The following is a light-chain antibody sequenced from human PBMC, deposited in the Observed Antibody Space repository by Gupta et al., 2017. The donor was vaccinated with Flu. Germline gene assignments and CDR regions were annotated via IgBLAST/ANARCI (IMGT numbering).Light chain of an antibody. CDR1: AISMNF. CDR2: KDT. J-gene: IGLJ3*02. CDR3: LSADSTGSYWV. V-gene: IGLV3-16*01. Sequence: SSELPQPPAVSVSLGQLARITCSVEAISMNFSYWYQQNPGHGPVMLIYKDTRRPSTVPGRFSGSISGTTVTLTIREVQAEDEADYYCLSADSTGSYWVFGGGTKLTVL.